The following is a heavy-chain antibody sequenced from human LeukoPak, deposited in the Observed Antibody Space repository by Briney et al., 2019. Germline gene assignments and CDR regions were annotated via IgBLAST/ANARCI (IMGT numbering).Heavy chain of an antibody. CDR1: GDSVSSNSAA. CDR3: ARAGGTTLYHWFDP. Sequence: KPSQTLSLTCAISGDSVSSNSAAWNWIRQSPSRGLEWLGRTYYRSKWYNDYAVSVESRITINPDTSKNQFSLQLNSVTPEDTAVYYCARAGGTTLYHWFDPWGQGTLVTVSS. V-gene: IGHV6-1*01. CDR2: TYYRSKWYN. J-gene: IGHJ5*02. D-gene: IGHD1-1*01.